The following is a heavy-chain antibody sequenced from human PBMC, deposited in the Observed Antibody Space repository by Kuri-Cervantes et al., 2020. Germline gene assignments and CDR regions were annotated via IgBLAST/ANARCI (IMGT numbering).Heavy chain of an antibody. V-gene: IGHV4-59*13. Sequence: SETLSLTCTVSGGSISSYYWSWIRQPPGKGLEWIVYIYYSGSTNYNPSLKSRVTISVDTSTNQYSLKLRSVTAADTAVYYCARGLAARPLDAFDIWGQGTMVTVSS. CDR1: GGSISSYY. J-gene: IGHJ3*02. CDR2: IYYSGST. CDR3: ARGLAARPLDAFDI. D-gene: IGHD6-6*01.